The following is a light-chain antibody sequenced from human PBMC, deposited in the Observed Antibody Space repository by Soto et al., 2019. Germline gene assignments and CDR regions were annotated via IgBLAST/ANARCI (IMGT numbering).Light chain of an antibody. Sequence: EIVLTQSPATLSLSPGERATLSCRASQSVSSYLAWYQQKPGQAPRLLIYGVSSRATGIPDRFSGSGSGTDFTLTISRLEPEDFAVYYCQQYAYSPRTFGQGTKVDIK. CDR2: GVS. CDR3: QQYAYSPRT. J-gene: IGKJ1*01. V-gene: IGKV3-20*01. CDR1: QSVSSY.